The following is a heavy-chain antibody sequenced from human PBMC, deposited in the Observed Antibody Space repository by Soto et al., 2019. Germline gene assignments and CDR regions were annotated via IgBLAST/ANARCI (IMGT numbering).Heavy chain of an antibody. V-gene: IGHV4-31*03. D-gene: IGHD2-21*01. J-gene: IGHJ6*03. CDR1: GGSISSGGYY. Sequence: QVQLQESGPGLVKPSQTLSLTCTVSGGSISSGGYYWSWIRQHPGKGLEWIGYIYYSGSTYYNPSLQSRVTISVDTSKNQFSLKLSSVTAADTAVYYCARDSGRDGYYYYMDVWGKGTTVTVSS. CDR3: ARDSGRDGYYYYMDV. CDR2: IYYSGST.